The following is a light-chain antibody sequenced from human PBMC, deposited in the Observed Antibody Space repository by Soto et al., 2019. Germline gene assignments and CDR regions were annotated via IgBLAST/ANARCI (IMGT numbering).Light chain of an antibody. V-gene: IGLV1-40*01. J-gene: IGLJ3*02. CDR3: QSFDSSLSGWV. CDR2: SNN. Sequence: QSVLTQPPSVSGAPGQRVTISCTGSSSNIGAGYDVHWYQQLPGTAPKLLIYSNNNRPSGVPDRFSGSKSGTSASLAITGLQAEDEADYYCQSFDSSLSGWVFGGGTKRTVL. CDR1: SSNIGAGYD.